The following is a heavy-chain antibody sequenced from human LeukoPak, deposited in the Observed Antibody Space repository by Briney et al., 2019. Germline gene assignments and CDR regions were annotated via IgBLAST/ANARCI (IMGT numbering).Heavy chain of an antibody. J-gene: IGHJ4*02. V-gene: IGHV3-23*01. CDR3: ATGDSSSPFDY. D-gene: IGHD6-13*01. Sequence: SGGSLRLSCAASGFTFSSSAMSWVRQTPGKGLEWVSSISGSGGGTYYADSVKGQFTISRDNSKNTLYLQMNSLRAEDTAVYYCATGDSSSPFDYWGQGTLVTVSS. CDR1: GFTFSSSA. CDR2: ISGSGGGT.